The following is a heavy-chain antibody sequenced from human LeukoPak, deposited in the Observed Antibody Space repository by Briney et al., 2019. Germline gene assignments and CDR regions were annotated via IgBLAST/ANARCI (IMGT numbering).Heavy chain of an antibody. CDR3: ARSRSGYSYDHAAFDI. D-gene: IGHD5-18*01. Sequence: PSETLSLTCTVSGGSISNHYWGWIRQPPGKGLEWIAYIDYRGSTTYNPSLKSRVTISVDTSRNQFSLKLSSVTAADTAVYYCARSRSGYSYDHAAFDIWGQGTMVTVSS. CDR2: IDYRGST. V-gene: IGHV4-59*11. CDR1: GGSISNHY. J-gene: IGHJ3*02.